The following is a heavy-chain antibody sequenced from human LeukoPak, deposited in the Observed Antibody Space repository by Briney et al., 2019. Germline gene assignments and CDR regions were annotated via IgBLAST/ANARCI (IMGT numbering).Heavy chain of an antibody. V-gene: IGHV3-30-3*01. CDR3: ARDLLDTAMYFDY. CDR2: ISYDGSNK. J-gene: IGHJ4*02. CDR1: GFTFSSYA. Sequence: GGSLRLSCAASGFTFSSYAMHWVRQAPGKGLEWVAVISYDGSNKYYADSVKGRFTISRDNSKNTLYLQMNSLRAEDTAVYYCARDLLDTAMYFDYWGQGTLVTVSS. D-gene: IGHD5-18*01.